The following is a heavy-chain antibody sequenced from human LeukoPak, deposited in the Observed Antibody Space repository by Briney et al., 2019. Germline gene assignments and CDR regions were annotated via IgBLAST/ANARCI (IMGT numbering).Heavy chain of an antibody. Sequence: PSETLSLTCTVSGGSISSSSYYWGWLRQPPGKGLEWIGSIYYSGSTYYNPSLKSRVTISVDTSKNQFSLKLSSVTAADTAVYYCARLPYYYDSSGPPYYFDYWGQGTLVTVSS. D-gene: IGHD3-22*01. CDR3: ARLPYYYDSSGPPYYFDY. CDR2: IYYSGST. J-gene: IGHJ4*02. CDR1: GGSISSSSYY. V-gene: IGHV4-39*01.